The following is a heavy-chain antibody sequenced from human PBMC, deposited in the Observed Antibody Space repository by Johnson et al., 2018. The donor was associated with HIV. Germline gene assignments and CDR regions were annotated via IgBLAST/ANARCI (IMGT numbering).Heavy chain of an antibody. Sequence: EVQLVESGGGVVQPGRSLRLSCAASGFTFNDAWMTWVRQPPGKGLEWVGRIKSKTDGGTIEYAAPVKGRFTISRDDSKNTLYLQMNSLSAEDTAVYYCARGKYYYDSSGYYGPKTNNGAFDIWGQGTMVTVSS. CDR3: ARGKYYYDSSGYYGPKTNNGAFDI. CDR2: IKSKTDGGTI. V-gene: IGHV3-15*01. CDR1: GFTFNDAW. J-gene: IGHJ3*02. D-gene: IGHD3-22*01.